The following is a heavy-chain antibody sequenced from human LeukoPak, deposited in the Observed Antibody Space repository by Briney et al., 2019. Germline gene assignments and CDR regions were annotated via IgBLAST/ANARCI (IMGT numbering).Heavy chain of an antibody. CDR3: VRVGFTTGFDY. Sequence: GASVKVSCKASGGTFNNYGINWVRQAPGQGLEWMGGIIPIFDTPYYAQNFQDRFTITADESTSTAYMELTSLRSEDTAMYYCVRVGFTTGFDYWGQGTLVTVSS. J-gene: IGHJ4*02. CDR2: IIPIFDTP. D-gene: IGHD1-1*01. V-gene: IGHV1-69*13. CDR1: GGTFNNYG.